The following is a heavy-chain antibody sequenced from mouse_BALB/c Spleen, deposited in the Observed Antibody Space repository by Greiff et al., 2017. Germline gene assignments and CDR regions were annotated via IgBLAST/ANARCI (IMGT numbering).Heavy chain of an antibody. J-gene: IGHJ3*01. V-gene: IGHV2-9*02. D-gene: IGHD4-1*01. CDR1: GFSLTSYG. CDR2: IWAGGST. CDR3: ASNWDGAY. Sequence: LQESGPGLVAPSQSLSITCTVSGFSLTSYGVHWVRQPPGKGLEWLGVIWAGGSTNYNSALMSRLSISKDNSKSQVFLKMNSLQTDDTAMYYCASNWDGAYWGQGTLVTVSA.